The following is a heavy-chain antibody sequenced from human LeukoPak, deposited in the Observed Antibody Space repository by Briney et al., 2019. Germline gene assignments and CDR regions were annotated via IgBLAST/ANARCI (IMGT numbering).Heavy chain of an antibody. Sequence: SETLSLTCAVYGGSFSGYYWSWIRQPPGKGLEWIGDINHSGSTNYNPSLKSRITVSVDTSKNQFSLKLSSVTAADTAVYYCARTTEGGYTYDYFYYYYMDVWGKGTTVTISS. J-gene: IGHJ6*03. CDR1: GGSFSGYY. CDR3: ARTTEGGYTYDYFYYYYMDV. V-gene: IGHV4-34*01. CDR2: INHSGST. D-gene: IGHD5-18*01.